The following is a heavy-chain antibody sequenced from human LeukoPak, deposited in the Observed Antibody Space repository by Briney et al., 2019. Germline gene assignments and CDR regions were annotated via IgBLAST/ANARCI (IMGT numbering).Heavy chain of an antibody. V-gene: IGHV1-18*01. J-gene: IGHJ4*02. CDR2: ISAYNGNT. CDR3: AREEGLTGSSDY. D-gene: IGHD3-9*01. CDR1: GYTFTSYG. Sequence: ASVKVSCKASGYTFTSYGISWVRQAPGQGLEWMGWISAYNGNTNYAQKLQGRVTMTTDTSTSPASMELRSLRSDDTAVYYCAREEGLTGSSDYWGQGTLVTVSS.